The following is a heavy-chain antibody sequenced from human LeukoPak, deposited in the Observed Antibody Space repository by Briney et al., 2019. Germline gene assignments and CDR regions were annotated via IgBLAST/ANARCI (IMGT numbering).Heavy chain of an antibody. D-gene: IGHD3-9*01. Sequence: SETLSLTCTVSGGSISSYYWSWIRQPAGKGLEWIGRIYTSGSTNYNPSLKSRVTMSVDTSKNQFSLKLSSVTAADTAVYYCARGGRYFDWLLHFDYWGQGTLVTVSS. V-gene: IGHV4-4*07. CDR2: IYTSGST. J-gene: IGHJ4*02. CDR3: ARGGRYFDWLLHFDY. CDR1: GGSISSYY.